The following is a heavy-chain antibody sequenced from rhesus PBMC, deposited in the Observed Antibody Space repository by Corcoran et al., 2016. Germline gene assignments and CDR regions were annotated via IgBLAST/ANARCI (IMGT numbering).Heavy chain of an antibody. CDR2: IYWDDEK. J-gene: IGHJ5-2*02. Sequence: QVTLKESGPALVKPTQTHTLTCTFSGFPLSTSGMGVGWVPEPPGKTLEWLALIYWDDEKRYSTSLKSRLTLSKDTSKHQVVLTMTNMDPVDTATYYCARRQGAGTLDGWGRGVLVTVSS. CDR3: ARRQGAGTLDG. V-gene: IGHV2-1*01. CDR1: GFPLSTSGMG. D-gene: IGHD1-1*01.